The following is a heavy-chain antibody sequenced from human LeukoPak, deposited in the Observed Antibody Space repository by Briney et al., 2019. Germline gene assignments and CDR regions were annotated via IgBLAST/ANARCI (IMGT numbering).Heavy chain of an antibody. V-gene: IGHV1-8*03. CDR3: ARGSCSSTSCYTNYYYYYMDV. D-gene: IGHD2-2*02. CDR2: MNPNSGNT. Sequence: ASVTVSCKASGYTFTSYDINWVRQAPGQGLEWMGWMNPNSGNTGYAQKFQGRVTITRNTSISTAYMELSSLRSEDTAVYYCARGSCSSTSCYTNYYYYYMDVWGKGTTVTVSS. J-gene: IGHJ6*03. CDR1: GYTFTSYD.